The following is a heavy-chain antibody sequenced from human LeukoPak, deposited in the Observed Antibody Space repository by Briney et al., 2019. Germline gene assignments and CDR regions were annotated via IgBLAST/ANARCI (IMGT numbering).Heavy chain of an antibody. V-gene: IGHV3-11*01. J-gene: IGHJ3*02. CDR1: GFTFSDYY. D-gene: IGHD4-17*01. Sequence: GGSLRLYCAASGFTFSDYYMSWIRQAPGQGLGWVSYIIRIVSSVYYADSVQGRSTFPRDNAKNSLYLQMSSLSAEDTAVYYCAIVRVIYGDYGAFDIWGQGTMVTVSS. CDR3: AIVRVIYGDYGAFDI. CDR2: IIRIVSSV.